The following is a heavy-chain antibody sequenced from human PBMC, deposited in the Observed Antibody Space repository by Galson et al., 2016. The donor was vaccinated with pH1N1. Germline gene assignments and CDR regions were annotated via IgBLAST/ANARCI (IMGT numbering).Heavy chain of an antibody. J-gene: IGHJ3*01. CDR3: AAPHSPRYDFDF. CDR2: IYPRDGGA. D-gene: IGHD1-26*01. Sequence: SVKVSCKASGYTFTRYYMHWVRQAPEQGLEWVGIIYPRDGGAVYAQRLQGRVTLTRDTSTSTVYMELTSLRPDDTAVYYCAAPHSPRYDFDFWGQGTMVTVSS. V-gene: IGHV1-46*03. CDR1: GYTFTRYY.